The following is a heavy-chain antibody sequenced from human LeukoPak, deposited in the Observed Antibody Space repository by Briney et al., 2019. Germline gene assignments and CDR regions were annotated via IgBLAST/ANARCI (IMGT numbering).Heavy chain of an antibody. Sequence: SETLSLTCTVYGGSFSGYYWSWIRQPPGKGLEWIGEINRSGSTNYNPSLKSRVTISVDTSKNQFSLKLSSVTAADTAVYYCARGKDYYDSSGYYRENAFDIWGQGTMVTVSS. D-gene: IGHD3-22*01. CDR2: INRSGST. CDR1: GGSFSGYY. J-gene: IGHJ3*02. CDR3: ARGKDYYDSSGYYRENAFDI. V-gene: IGHV4-34*01.